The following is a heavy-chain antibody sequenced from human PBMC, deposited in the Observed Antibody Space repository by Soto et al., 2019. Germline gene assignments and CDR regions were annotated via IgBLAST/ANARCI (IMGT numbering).Heavy chain of an antibody. J-gene: IGHJ4*02. D-gene: IGHD6-13*01. Sequence: SETLSLTCTVSGCSISSGGYYWSWIRQHPGKGLEWIGYIYYSGSTYYNPSLKSRVTISVDTSKNQFSLKLSSVTAADTAVYYCARAQQLVPSFDYWGQGTLVTVSS. V-gene: IGHV4-31*03. CDR3: ARAQQLVPSFDY. CDR1: GCSISSGGYY. CDR2: IYYSGST.